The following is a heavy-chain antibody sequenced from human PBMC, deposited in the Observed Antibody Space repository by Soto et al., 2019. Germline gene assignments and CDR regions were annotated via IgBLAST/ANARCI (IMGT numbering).Heavy chain of an antibody. J-gene: IGHJ6*02. Sequence: QVQLQESGPGLVKPSGTLSLTCAVSGDSISRSYWWTWVRQAPGKGLEWIGEIFYSGSTNYNPSLKRRVIISVDKSKNQFSLNLSSVTVADTAVYYCARANLLWYRAPPPDYYGMDVWGHGTTVTVSS. CDR2: IFYSGST. D-gene: IGHD3-10*01. V-gene: IGHV4-4*02. CDR3: ARANLLWYRAPPPDYYGMDV. CDR1: GDSISRSYW.